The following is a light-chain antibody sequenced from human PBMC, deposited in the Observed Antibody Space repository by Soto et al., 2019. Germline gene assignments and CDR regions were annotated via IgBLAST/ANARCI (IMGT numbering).Light chain of an antibody. CDR3: HQYGISPGT. CDR1: QSISTY. V-gene: IGKV1-39*01. J-gene: IGKJ1*01. Sequence: DIQMTQSPSSLSASVGDRVTITCRASQSISTYLHWYQQKPGTAPKLLIYATSNLQSGVPSRFSGSGSGTDFTLTISRLEPEDSAVYYCHQYGISPGTFGQGTKVDIK. CDR2: ATS.